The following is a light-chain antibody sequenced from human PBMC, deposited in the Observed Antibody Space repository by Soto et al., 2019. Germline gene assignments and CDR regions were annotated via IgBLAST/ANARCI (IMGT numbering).Light chain of an antibody. CDR2: GAS. CDR3: HQYGSSPPYT. Sequence: EIVLTQSPGTLSLSPGERATLSCRASQSVSSSYLAWYQQKPGQAPRLLIYGASSRATGIPDRFSGSGSGTDFTLTISRLEPEHFAVYYCHQYGSSPPYTFGQGTQLEIK. CDR1: QSVSSSY. V-gene: IGKV3-20*01. J-gene: IGKJ2*01.